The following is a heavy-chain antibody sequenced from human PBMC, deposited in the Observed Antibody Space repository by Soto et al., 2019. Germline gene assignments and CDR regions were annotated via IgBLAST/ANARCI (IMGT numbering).Heavy chain of an antibody. J-gene: IGHJ4*02. CDR1: GYTFTSYA. V-gene: IGHV1-3*01. CDR3: ARDLDFWSGYYGY. CDR2: INAGNGNT. D-gene: IGHD3-3*01. Sequence: ASVKVSCKASGYTFTSYAMHWVRQAPGQRLEWMGWINAGNGNTKYSQEFQGRVTITRDTSASTAYMELSSLRSEDTAVYYCARDLDFWSGYYGYWGQGTLVTVSS.